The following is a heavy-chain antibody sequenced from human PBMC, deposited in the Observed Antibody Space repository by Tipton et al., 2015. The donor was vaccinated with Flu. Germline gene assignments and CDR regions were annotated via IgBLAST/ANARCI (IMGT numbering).Heavy chain of an antibody. CDR3: ARETTNYYYDY. D-gene: IGHD1-14*01. J-gene: IGHJ4*02. CDR2: ISSSGSTM. V-gene: IGHV3-48*03. Sequence: SLRLSCAASGFTFSNYEMNWVRQAPGKGLEWVSYISSSGSTMYYADSLKGRFTISRGNAKNSLYLQMNSLRAEDTAVYYCARETTNYYYDYWGQGTLVTVSS. CDR1: GFTFSNYE.